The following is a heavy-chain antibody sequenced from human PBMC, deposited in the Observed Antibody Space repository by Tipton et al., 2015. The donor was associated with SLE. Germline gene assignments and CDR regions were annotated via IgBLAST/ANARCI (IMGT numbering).Heavy chain of an antibody. D-gene: IGHD3-3*01. Sequence: SLRLSCAASGFTFDDYAMHWVRQAPGKGLEWVSLISWDGGSTYYADSVKGRFTISRDNSKNSLYLQMNSLRAEDTALYYCAKDMDFWSGQLGYYYYYGMDVWGQGTTVTVSS. CDR2: ISWDGGST. CDR3: AKDMDFWSGQLGYYYYYGMDV. J-gene: IGHJ6*02. V-gene: IGHV3-43D*03. CDR1: GFTFDDYA.